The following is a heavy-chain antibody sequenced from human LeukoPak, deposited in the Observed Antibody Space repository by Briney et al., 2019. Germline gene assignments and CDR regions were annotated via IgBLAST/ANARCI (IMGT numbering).Heavy chain of an antibody. D-gene: IGHD2-8*01. CDR3: ARLGYCTNGVCYRKHNWLDP. J-gene: IGHJ5*02. CDR1: GSTSISYG. Sequence: GSVKVSCEASGSTSISYGVTRVRQAPGKRLNRIGSINGYNGYTNYEQNFQDRVTMTTDTSTNTADMELRSLRSDDTAVYYCARLGYCTNGVCYRKHNWLDPWGQGILVTV. CDR2: INGYNGYT. V-gene: IGHV1-18*01.